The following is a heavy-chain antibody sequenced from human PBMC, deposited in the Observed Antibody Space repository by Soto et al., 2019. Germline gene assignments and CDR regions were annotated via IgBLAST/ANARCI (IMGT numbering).Heavy chain of an antibody. D-gene: IGHD3-10*01. Sequence: GGSLRLSCAASGFTFGSYAMSWVRQAPGKGLEGVSAISGSGGSTYDADTVKGRFTISRDNSKNTLYLQMNSLRAEDTAVYYGAKGVRGVITSYYYYMDVWGKGTTVTVSS. CDR1: GFTFGSYA. CDR3: AKGVRGVITSYYYYMDV. J-gene: IGHJ6*03. V-gene: IGHV3-23*01. CDR2: ISGSGGST.